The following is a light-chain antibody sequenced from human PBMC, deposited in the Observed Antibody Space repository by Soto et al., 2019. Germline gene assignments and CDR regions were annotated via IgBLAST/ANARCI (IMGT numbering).Light chain of an antibody. J-gene: IGKJ1*01. CDR3: QQSYNSPQT. V-gene: IGKV1-39*01. CDR1: QTIMTY. CDR2: AAS. Sequence: DIQMTQSPSSLSASVGDEVTITCRASQTIMTYLNWYQLKPGKPPRLLIYAASSLQGGVPSRFSGSGSGTDFTLTISSLQPEDFATYSCQQSYNSPQTFGQGTKVDIK.